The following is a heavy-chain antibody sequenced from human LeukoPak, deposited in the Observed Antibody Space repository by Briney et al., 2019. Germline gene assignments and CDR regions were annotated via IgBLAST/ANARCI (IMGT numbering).Heavy chain of an antibody. J-gene: IGHJ4*02. V-gene: IGHV1-18*01. CDR3: ANLMTTVTAGPFDY. CDR1: GYTFTSYG. CDR2: ISAYNGNT. D-gene: IGHD4-17*01. Sequence: GASVKVSCKASGYTFTSYGISWVRQAPGQGLEWMGWISAYNGNTNYAQKLQGRVTMTTDTSTSTAYMELRSLRSDDTAVYYCANLMTTVTAGPFDYWGQGTLVTVSS.